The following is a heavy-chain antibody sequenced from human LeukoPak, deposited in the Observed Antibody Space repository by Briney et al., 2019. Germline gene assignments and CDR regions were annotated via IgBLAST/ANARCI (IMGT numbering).Heavy chain of an antibody. V-gene: IGHV3-23*01. Sequence: PGGSLRLSCAASGFTFSSYGMSWVRQAPGKGLEWGSATSGSGGSTYYADSVKGRFTISRDNSNNTLYLQMNSLRAEDTAVYYCARDPGSGYEEHFDYWGQGTLVTVSS. CDR3: ARDPGSGYEEHFDY. D-gene: IGHD5-12*01. J-gene: IGHJ4*02. CDR1: GFTFSSYG. CDR2: TSGSGGST.